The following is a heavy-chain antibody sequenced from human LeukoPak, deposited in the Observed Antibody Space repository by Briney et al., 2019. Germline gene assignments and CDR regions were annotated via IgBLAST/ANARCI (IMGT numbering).Heavy chain of an antibody. D-gene: IGHD5-18*01. J-gene: IGHJ4*02. CDR3: AREKRGYSYGYCLDY. Sequence: GGSLRLSCAASGFTFSSYSMNWVRQAPGKGLEWVSSISSSSSYIYYADSVKGRFTISRDNAKNSLYLQMNSLRAEDTAVYYCAREKRGYSYGYCLDYWGQGTLVTVSS. CDR2: ISSSSSYI. V-gene: IGHV3-21*01. CDR1: GFTFSSYS.